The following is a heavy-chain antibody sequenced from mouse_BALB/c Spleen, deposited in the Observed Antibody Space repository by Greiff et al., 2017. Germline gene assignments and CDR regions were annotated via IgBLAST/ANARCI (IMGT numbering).Heavy chain of an antibody. CDR2: ISYSGST. V-gene: IGHV3-8*02. CDR3: EREEGAMDY. J-gene: IGHJ4*01. Sequence: EVRLPESGPSLVKPSQTLSLTCAVTGDSITSGYWNWIRKFPGNKLEYMGYISYSGSTYYNPSLKSRISITRDTSKNQYYLQLNSVTTEETATYYCEREEGAMDYWGQGTSVTVSS. CDR1: GDSITSGY.